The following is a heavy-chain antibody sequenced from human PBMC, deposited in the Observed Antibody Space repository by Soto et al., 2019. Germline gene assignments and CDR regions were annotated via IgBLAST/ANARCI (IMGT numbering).Heavy chain of an antibody. D-gene: IGHD6-19*01. J-gene: IGHJ4*02. CDR2: INAGNGNT. CDR3: ARDLGGWPDY. Sequence: QVQLVQSGAEVKKPGASVKVSCKASGYTFTSYAIHWVRQAPGQRLEWMGWINAGNGNTKYSQKFQDRVTITRDTSASTAYMEPSSLRSEDTAGYYCARDLGGWPDYWGQGTLVTVSS. CDR1: GYTFTSYA. V-gene: IGHV1-3*01.